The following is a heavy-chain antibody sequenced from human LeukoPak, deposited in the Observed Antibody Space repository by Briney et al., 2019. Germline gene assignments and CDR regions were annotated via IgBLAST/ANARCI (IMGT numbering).Heavy chain of an antibody. CDR3: ARGFGYSSGWSY. CDR1: GGTFSSYA. D-gene: IGHD6-19*01. CDR2: IIPIFGTA. V-gene: IGHV1-69*13. Sequence: ASVKVSCKASGGTFSSYAISWVRQAPGQGLGWMGGIIPIFGTANYAQKFQGRVTITADESTSTAYMELSSLRSEDTAVYYCARGFGYSSGWSYWGQGTLVTVSS. J-gene: IGHJ4*02.